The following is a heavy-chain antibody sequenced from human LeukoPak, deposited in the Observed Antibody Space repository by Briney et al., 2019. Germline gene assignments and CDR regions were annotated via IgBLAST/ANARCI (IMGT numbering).Heavy chain of an antibody. CDR3: ARVPWGYFDY. CDR1: GVSMSSYY. Sequence: SETLSLTCTVPGVSMSSYYWSWIRQPPGKGLEWIGYIYYSGSTNYNPSLKSRVTISVDTSKNQFSLKLSSVTAADTAVYYCARVPWGYFDYWGQGTLVTVSS. J-gene: IGHJ4*02. CDR2: IYYSGST. V-gene: IGHV4-59*01. D-gene: IGHD7-27*01.